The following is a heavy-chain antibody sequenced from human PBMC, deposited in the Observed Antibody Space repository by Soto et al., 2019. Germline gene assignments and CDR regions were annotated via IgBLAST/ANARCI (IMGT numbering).Heavy chain of an antibody. V-gene: IGHV1-69*01. CDR2: IIPIFGIA. J-gene: IGHJ5*02. CDR1: GGTFSSYA. CDR3: ARAPSSYYDFWSGYGAFDP. D-gene: IGHD3-3*01. Sequence: QVQLVQSGAEVKKPGSSVKVSCKASGGTFSSYAISWVRQAPGQGLEWMGGIIPIFGIANYAQKFQGRVTITADESTSTAYMELSSLRSEDTAVYYCARAPSSYYDFWSGYGAFDPWGQGTLVTVSS.